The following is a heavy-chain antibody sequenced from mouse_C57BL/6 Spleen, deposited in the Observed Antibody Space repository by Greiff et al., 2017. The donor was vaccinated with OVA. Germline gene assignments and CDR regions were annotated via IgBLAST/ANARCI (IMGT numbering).Heavy chain of an antibody. J-gene: IGHJ3*01. D-gene: IGHD2-10*01. CDR2: IDPSDSAT. CDR1: GYTFTSYW. V-gene: IGHV1-52*01. CDR3: ARPYYGKAWFAD. Sequence: QVQLQQPGAELVRPGSSVTLSCTASGYTFTSYWMHWVKQWPIQGLEWIGNIDPSDSATHYTQKFTDQATLTVDKSSSTAYMQLSSLTSEDSAGYYSARPYYGKAWFADWGQGTLVTVSA.